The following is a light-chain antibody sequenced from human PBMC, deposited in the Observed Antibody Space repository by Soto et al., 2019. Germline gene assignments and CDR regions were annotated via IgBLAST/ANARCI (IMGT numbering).Light chain of an antibody. CDR1: QSINYW. V-gene: IGKV1-5*01. CDR3: QQYNSYSPTT. J-gene: IGKJ1*01. CDR2: DAS. Sequence: DIQMTQSPSTLSASVGDRVTITCRASQSINYWLAWYQQKPGKAPKLLIYDASILESGVPSRFSGRGSGTEITLTIGSLQPDDFATYYCQQYNSYSPTTFGQGTKVDIK.